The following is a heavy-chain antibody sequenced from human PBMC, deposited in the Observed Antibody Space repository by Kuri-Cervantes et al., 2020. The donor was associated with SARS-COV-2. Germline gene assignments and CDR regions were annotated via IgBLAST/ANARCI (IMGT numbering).Heavy chain of an antibody. CDR3: ARDPTVAVHWYFDL. V-gene: IGHV6-1*01. J-gene: IGHJ2*01. CDR2: TYYRSKWYN. Sequence: SQTLSLTCAISGDSVSSNSAAWNWIRQSPSRGLEWLGRTYYRSKWYNDYAVSVKSRITINPDTSKNQFSLQLSSVTPEDTAVHYCARDPTVAVHWYFDLWGRGTLVTVSS. CDR1: GDSVSSNSAA. D-gene: IGHD6-19*01.